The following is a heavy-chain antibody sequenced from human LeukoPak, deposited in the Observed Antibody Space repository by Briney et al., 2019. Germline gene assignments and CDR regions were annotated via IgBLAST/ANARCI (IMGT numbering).Heavy chain of an antibody. CDR3: ARHGSPSGCDILTGYYNVDYFDY. Sequence: PSETLSLTCTVSGGSISSYYWGWIRQPPGKGLEWIGYIYYSGSTNYNPSLKSRVTISVDTSKNQFSLKLSSVTAADTAVYYCARHGSPSGCDILTGYYNVDYFDYWGQGTLVTVSS. V-gene: IGHV4-59*08. D-gene: IGHD3-9*01. CDR1: GGSISSYY. J-gene: IGHJ4*02. CDR2: IYYSGST.